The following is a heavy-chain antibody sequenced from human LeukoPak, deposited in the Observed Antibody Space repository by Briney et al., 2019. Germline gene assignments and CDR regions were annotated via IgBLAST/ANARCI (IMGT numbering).Heavy chain of an antibody. J-gene: IGHJ2*01. V-gene: IGHV4-34*01. D-gene: IGHD3-10*01. CDR1: GGSFSGYY. CDR3: ARGCGFGELSTQDWYFDL. CDR2: INHSGST. Sequence: SETLSLTCAVYGGSFSGYYWSWIRQPPGKGLEWIGEINHSGSTNYNPSLKSRVTISVDTSKNQFSLKLSSVTAADTAVYYCARGCGFGELSTQDWYFDLWGRGTLVTVSS.